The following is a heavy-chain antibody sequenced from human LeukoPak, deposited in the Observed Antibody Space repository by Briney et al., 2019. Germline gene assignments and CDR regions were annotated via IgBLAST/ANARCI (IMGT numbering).Heavy chain of an antibody. Sequence: PSETLSLTCTVSGGSISSYYWSWIRQPPGKGLEWIGYIYYSGSTNYNPSLKSRVTISVDTSKNQFSLKLSSVTAADTAVYYCARVSQGLYDILTGYYSRGVYYFDYWGQGTLDTVSS. D-gene: IGHD3-9*01. V-gene: IGHV4-59*01. J-gene: IGHJ4*02. CDR3: ARVSQGLYDILTGYYSRGVYYFDY. CDR2: IYYSGST. CDR1: GGSISSYY.